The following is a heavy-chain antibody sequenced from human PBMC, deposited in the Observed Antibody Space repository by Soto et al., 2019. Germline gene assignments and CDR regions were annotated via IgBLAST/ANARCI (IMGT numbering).Heavy chain of an antibody. CDR3: ARQVDTAMAFDY. CDR2: IYYSGST. D-gene: IGHD5-18*01. CDR1: GGSISSSSYY. V-gene: IGHV4-39*01. J-gene: IGHJ4*02. Sequence: SETLSLTCTVSGGSISSSSYYWGWIRQPPGKGLEWIGSIYYSGSTYYNPSLKSRVTISVDTSKNQFSLKLSSVPAADTAVYYCARQVDTAMAFDYWGQGTLVTVSS.